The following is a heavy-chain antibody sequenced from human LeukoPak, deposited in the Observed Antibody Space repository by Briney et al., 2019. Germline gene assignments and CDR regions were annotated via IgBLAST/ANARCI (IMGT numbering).Heavy chain of an antibody. D-gene: IGHD3-22*01. V-gene: IGHV1-46*01. CDR3: AREEMMVILALDM. J-gene: IGHJ3*02. CDR1: GYTFTKYY. CDR2: INPSVGTT. Sequence: ASVRVSCKASGYTFTKYYIHWVRQAPGQGLEWMGIINPSVGTTLYSQKFQGRVTLTRDTSTTTVYMEVTSLRSDDTAVYYCAREEMMVILALDMWGQGTMVTVSS.